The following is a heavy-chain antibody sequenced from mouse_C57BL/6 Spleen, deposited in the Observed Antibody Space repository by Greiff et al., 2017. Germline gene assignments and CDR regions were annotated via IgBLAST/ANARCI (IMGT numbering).Heavy chain of an antibody. V-gene: IGHV1-69*01. D-gene: IGHD1-1*01. J-gene: IGHJ4*01. CDR2: IDPSDSYT. Sequence: QVQLQQPGAELVMPGASVKLSCKASGYTFTSYWMHWVKQRPGQGLEWIGEIDPSDSYTNYNQKFKGKSTLTVDKSSSTAYMQLSSLTSEDSSVYYGARHYYGSSHGAMDYWGQGTSVTVSS. CDR3: ARHYYGSSHGAMDY. CDR1: GYTFTSYW.